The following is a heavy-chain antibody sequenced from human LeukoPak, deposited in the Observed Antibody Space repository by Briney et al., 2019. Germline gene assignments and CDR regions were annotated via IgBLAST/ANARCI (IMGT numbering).Heavy chain of an antibody. CDR2: IYSGGST. Sequence: PGGSLRLSCAASGFTVSSNYMSWVRQAPGKGLEWVSVIYSGGSTYYADSVKGRFTISRDNSKNTLYLQMNSLRAEDTAVYYCARDGSGSYGNYWGQGTLVTVSS. CDR3: ARDGSGSYGNY. D-gene: IGHD1-26*01. V-gene: IGHV3-53*01. CDR1: GFTVSSNY. J-gene: IGHJ4*02.